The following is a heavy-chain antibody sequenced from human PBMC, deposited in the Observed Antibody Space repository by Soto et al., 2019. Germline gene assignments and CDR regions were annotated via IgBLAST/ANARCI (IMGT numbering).Heavy chain of an antibody. V-gene: IGHV4-38-2*01. CDR3: ARVMIFGMDV. Sequence: SETLSLTCAVSGYSISSGYYWGWIRQPPGKGLEWIGSIYHSGSTYYNPSLKSRVTISVDTSKNQFSLKLSSVTAADTAVYYCARVMIFGMDVWGQGTTVT. CDR2: IYHSGST. CDR1: GYSISSGYY. J-gene: IGHJ6*02. D-gene: IGHD2-21*01.